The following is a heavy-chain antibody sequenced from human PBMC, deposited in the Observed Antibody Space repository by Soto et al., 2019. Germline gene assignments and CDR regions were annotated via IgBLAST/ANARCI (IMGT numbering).Heavy chain of an antibody. CDR3: ARDLGYCSGGSCYSGWFDP. CDR1: GGSISSYY. D-gene: IGHD2-15*01. Sequence: QVQLQESGPGLVKPSETLSLTCTVSGGSISSYYWSWIRQPAGKGLEWIGRIYTSGSTNYNPSLKSRVTMSVDTSKNQFSLKLSSVTAADTAVYYCARDLGYCSGGSCYSGWFDPWGQGTLVTVSS. J-gene: IGHJ5*02. V-gene: IGHV4-4*07. CDR2: IYTSGST.